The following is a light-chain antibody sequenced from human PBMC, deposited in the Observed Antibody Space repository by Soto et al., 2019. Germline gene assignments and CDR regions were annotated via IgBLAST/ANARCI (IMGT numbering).Light chain of an antibody. V-gene: IGLV2-8*01. Sequence: QSALTQPPSASGSPGQSVAISCTGTSSDVGGYNYVSWYQQHPGKAPKLIISEVSKRPSGVPDRFSGSKSGNTASLTVSGRQTEYEADYYCSSYAGTNTVVFGGGTKLTVL. CDR2: EVS. J-gene: IGLJ2*01. CDR1: SSDVGGYNY. CDR3: SSYAGTNTVV.